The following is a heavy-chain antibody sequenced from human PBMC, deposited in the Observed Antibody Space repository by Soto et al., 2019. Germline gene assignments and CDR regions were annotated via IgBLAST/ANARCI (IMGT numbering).Heavy chain of an antibody. CDR3: ARQTVAGNGWFEP. J-gene: IGHJ5*02. V-gene: IGHV1-69*01. Sequence: ASVKVSCKASGGTFSRYAISWVRQAPGQGLERMGGIIPIFGTANYAQKFQGRVTITADESTSTAYMELSSLRSDDTAVYYCARQTVAGNGWFEPWGQGTLVNVSS. CDR1: GGTFSRYA. D-gene: IGHD6-19*01. CDR2: IIPIFGTA.